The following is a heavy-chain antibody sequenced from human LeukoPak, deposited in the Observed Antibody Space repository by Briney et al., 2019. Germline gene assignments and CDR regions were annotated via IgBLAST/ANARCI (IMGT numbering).Heavy chain of an antibody. CDR2: IYYSGST. CDR3: ARFRLTGYYNYYYYGMDV. V-gene: IGHV4-59*01. J-gene: IGHJ6*02. CDR1: GGSISSYY. D-gene: IGHD3-9*01. Sequence: PSETLSLTCTVSGGSISSYYWSWIRQPPGKGLEWIGYIYYSGSTNYNPSLKSRVTISVDTSKNQFSLKLSSVTAADTAVYYCARFRLTGYYNYYYYGMDVWGQGTTVTVSS.